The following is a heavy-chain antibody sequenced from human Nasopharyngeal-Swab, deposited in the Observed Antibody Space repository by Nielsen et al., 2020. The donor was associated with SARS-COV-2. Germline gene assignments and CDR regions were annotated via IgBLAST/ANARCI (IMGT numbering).Heavy chain of an antibody. CDR1: GFTFSPYT. CDR3: ARERGGGYGDY. D-gene: IGHD5-12*01. V-gene: IGHV3-48*04. J-gene: IGHJ4*02. Sequence: GGPLRLSCTTSGFTFSPYTMTWVRQAPGQGLQWISYITSGNSVQYADSVRGRFTISRDNAKNSLDLQMNSLTAEDTAVYYCARERGGGYGDYWGQGTLVTVSS. CDR2: ITSGNSV.